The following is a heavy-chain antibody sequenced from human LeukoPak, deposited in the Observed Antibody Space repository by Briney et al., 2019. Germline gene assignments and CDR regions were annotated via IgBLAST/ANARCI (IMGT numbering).Heavy chain of an antibody. CDR1: GFTFSTYG. V-gene: IGHV3-30*18. Sequence: GGSLRLSCAASGFTFSTYGMHWVRQAPGKGLEWVAVISNDGSGKFYADSVKGRFTISRDNSKNTLYLQMNSLRAEDTAVYFCAKEQEIVIIPAAPLGHWGQGTLVTVSS. CDR2: ISNDGSGK. CDR3: AKEQEIVIIPAAPLGH. D-gene: IGHD2-2*01. J-gene: IGHJ4*02.